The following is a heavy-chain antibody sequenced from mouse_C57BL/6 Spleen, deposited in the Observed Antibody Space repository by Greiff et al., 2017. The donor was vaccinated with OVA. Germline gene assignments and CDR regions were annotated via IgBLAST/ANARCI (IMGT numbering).Heavy chain of an antibody. J-gene: IGHJ2*01. D-gene: IGHD2-3*01. CDR3: ARWDDGYYGVDY. V-gene: IGHV14-2*01. Sequence: EVQLQESGAELVKPGASVKLSCTASGFNIKDYYMHWVKQRTEQGLEWIGRIDPEDGDTKYAPKFQGKATITADTSSNTASRQLSMLASEDTAVYYCARWDDGYYGVDYWGQGTTLTVSS. CDR2: IDPEDGDT. CDR1: GFNIKDYY.